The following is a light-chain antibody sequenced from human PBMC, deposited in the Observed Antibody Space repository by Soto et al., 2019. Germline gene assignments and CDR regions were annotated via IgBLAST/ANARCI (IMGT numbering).Light chain of an antibody. J-gene: IGKJ5*01. CDR2: AAS. V-gene: IGKV1-9*01. Sequence: IHLTQSTSSLSASVGALATISRRASQGISNYLAWYQQRPGKAPRLLIYAASTLQSGVPSRFSGSGSATDFTLTISSLQPEDFATYYCQQLNSYPITFGQGTRLEV. CDR1: QGISNY. CDR3: QQLNSYPIT.